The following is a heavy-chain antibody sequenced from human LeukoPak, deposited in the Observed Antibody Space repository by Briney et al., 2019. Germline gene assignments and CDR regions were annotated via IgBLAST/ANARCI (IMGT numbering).Heavy chain of an antibody. D-gene: IGHD3-22*01. J-gene: IGHJ4*02. CDR2: LYYMRGA. Sequence: SETLSLTCTVSGGSTSGYYWSWSRQHPGKGVEWIGNLYYMRGAWHKSSLKSRVTTSVDTSRNEFSLKLSSVTAADTAVYYCARHGHDTGSYEAHFDYWGQGALVTVSS. CDR1: GGSTSGYY. V-gene: IGHV4-59*08. CDR3: ARHGHDTGSYEAHFDY.